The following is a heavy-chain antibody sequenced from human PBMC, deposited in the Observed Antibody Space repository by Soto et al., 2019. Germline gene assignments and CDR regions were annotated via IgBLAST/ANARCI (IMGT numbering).Heavy chain of an antibody. V-gene: IGHV1-69*13. D-gene: IGHD2-2*01. CDR3: ARPAGYCSSTSCYATFDY. J-gene: IGHJ4*02. CDR1: EDSFSSYA. Sequence: SVKVSCKASEDSFSSYAISWVRQAPGQGLEWMGGIIPIFGTANYAQKFQGRVTITADESTSTAYMELSSLRSEDTAVYYCARPAGYCSSTSCYATFDYWGRGTLVTVSS. CDR2: IIPIFGTA.